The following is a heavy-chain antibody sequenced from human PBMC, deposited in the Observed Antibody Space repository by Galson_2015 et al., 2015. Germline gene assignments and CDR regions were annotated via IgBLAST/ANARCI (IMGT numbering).Heavy chain of an antibody. D-gene: IGHD3-10*01. V-gene: IGHV3-30-3*01. CDR3: ARGDYYGSGSYTYYGMDV. CDR2: ISYDGSNK. CDR1: GFTFSSYA. Sequence: SLRLSCAASGFTFSSYAMHWVRQAPGKGLEWVAVISYDGSNKYYADSVKGRFTISRDNSKNTLYLQMNSLRAEDTAVYYCARGDYYGSGSYTYYGMDVWGQGTTVTVSS. J-gene: IGHJ6*02.